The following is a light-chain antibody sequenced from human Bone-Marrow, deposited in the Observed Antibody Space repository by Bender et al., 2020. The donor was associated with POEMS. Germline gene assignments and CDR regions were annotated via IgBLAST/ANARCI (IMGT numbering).Light chain of an antibody. V-gene: IGLV1-44*01. CDR2: TNN. Sequence: QSVLTQPPSASGTPGQRVTISCSGSGSNIGGYPVNWYQQLPGTAPRLLIYTNNERPSGVPDRFSGSKSGTSASLAITGLQSDDEADYYCSSYAASNVLFGGGTKVTVL. CDR1: GSNIGGYP. CDR3: SSYAASNVL. J-gene: IGLJ2*01.